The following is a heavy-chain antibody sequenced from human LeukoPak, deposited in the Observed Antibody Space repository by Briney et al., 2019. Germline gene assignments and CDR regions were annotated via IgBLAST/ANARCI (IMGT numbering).Heavy chain of an antibody. J-gene: IGHJ6*03. CDR2: INPNSGGT. D-gene: IGHD3-10*01. CDR1: GYTFTGYY. CDR3: ARGPSITMVRGGQWYYYMDV. V-gene: IGHV1-2*02. Sequence: ASVKVSCKASGYTFTGYYMHWVRRAPGQGLEWMGWINPNSGGTNYAQKFQGRVTMTRDTSTNTVYMELSSLRSEDTAVYYCARGPSITMVRGGQWYYYMDVWGKGTTVTISS.